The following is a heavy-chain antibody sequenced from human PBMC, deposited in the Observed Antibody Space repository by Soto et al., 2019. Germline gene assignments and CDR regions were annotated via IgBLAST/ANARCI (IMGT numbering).Heavy chain of an antibody. J-gene: IGHJ6*03. D-gene: IGHD5-18*01. V-gene: IGHV4-59*01. CDR1: DGSISGYY. CDR3: ARDQIKRGYAGYYYCMDV. Sequence: QVQLQESGPGLVKPSETLSLTCTVSDGSISGYYWSWIRQPPGKGLEWNGYISYSGVTNYNPSLKGRVTLSVDTSKNQSSLKLSSVTAVDAALDYRARDQIKRGYAGYYYCMDVWGNGTTVTVSS. CDR2: ISYSGVT.